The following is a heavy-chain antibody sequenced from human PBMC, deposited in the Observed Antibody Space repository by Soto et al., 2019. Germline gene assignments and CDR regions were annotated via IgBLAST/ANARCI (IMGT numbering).Heavy chain of an antibody. Sequence: VQLVESGGGVVQPGRSLRLSCAASGFTFSDYGMHWVRQAPGKGLEWVSAISGSGGSTYYADSVKGRFTISRDNSKNTLYLQMNSLRAEDTAVYYCAKGGEVSYYYYYGMDVWGQGTTVTVSS. V-gene: IGHV3-23*04. J-gene: IGHJ6*02. CDR3: AKGGEVSYYYYYGMDV. CDR1: GFTFSDYG. CDR2: ISGSGGST. D-gene: IGHD2-21*01.